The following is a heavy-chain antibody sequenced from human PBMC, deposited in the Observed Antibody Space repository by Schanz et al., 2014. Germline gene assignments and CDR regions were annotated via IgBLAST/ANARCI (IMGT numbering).Heavy chain of an antibody. CDR2: INYSGSA. J-gene: IGHJ6*02. CDR3: ARGRRYCSGGGCHYPYNYYGMDV. CDR1: GGSVSGYF. Sequence: VQLQQWGAGRLRPAETLSLTCAVYGGSVSGYFWTWIRQSPRKGLEWIGEINYSGSAHYNPSLTSRLAISMDASKSQLSLKMTSVSAADTAVYYCARGRRYCSGGGCHYPYNYYGMDVWGQGTTVTVSS. D-gene: IGHD2-15*01. V-gene: IGHV4-34*01.